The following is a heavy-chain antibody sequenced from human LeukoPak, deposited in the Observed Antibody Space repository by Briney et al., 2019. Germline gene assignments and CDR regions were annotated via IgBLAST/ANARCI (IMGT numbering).Heavy chain of an antibody. CDR3: ARLFGGVTTFDY. CDR2: IKEVGSDS. D-gene: IGHD4-17*01. V-gene: IGHV3-7*01. J-gene: IGHJ4*02. Sequence: GFLRLSCAASGSTISAFWMSWVRQGPGKVLEWVASIKEVGSDSHHVGSVMGRFTISRDNAKNLLYLQMNSLSAEDTAVYYCARLFGGVTTFDYWGQGALVTVSS. CDR1: GSTISAFW.